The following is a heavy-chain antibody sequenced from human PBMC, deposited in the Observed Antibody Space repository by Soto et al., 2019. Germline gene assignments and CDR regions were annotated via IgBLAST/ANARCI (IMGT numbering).Heavy chain of an antibody. CDR1: GGTFSSYA. J-gene: IGHJ4*02. Sequence: SVKVSCKASGGTFSSYAISWVRQAPGQGLEWMGGIIPIFGTANYAQKFQGRVTITADESTSTAYMELSSLRSEDTAVYYCARGGYSGSYHYYFDYWGQGTLVTVSS. D-gene: IGHD1-26*01. V-gene: IGHV1-69*13. CDR2: IIPIFGTA. CDR3: ARGGYSGSYHYYFDY.